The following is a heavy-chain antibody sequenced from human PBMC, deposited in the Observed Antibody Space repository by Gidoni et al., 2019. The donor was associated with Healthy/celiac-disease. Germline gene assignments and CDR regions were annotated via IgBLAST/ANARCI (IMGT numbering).Heavy chain of an antibody. J-gene: IGHJ5*02. D-gene: IGHD3-10*01. CDR1: GFTFSSYA. CDR3: ARHGYYGSGSYQNWFDP. Sequence: AAYGFTFSSYAMHWVRQAPGKGLEWVAVISYDGSNKYYADSVKGRFTISRDNSKNTLYLQMNSLRAEDTAVYYCARHGYYGSGSYQNWFDPWGQGTLVTVSS. V-gene: IGHV3-30-3*01. CDR2: ISYDGSNK.